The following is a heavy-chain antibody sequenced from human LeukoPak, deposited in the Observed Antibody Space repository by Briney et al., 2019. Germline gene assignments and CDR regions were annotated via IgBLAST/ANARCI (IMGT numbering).Heavy chain of an antibody. V-gene: IGHV3-48*04. CDR1: GFTFSSYR. Sequence: GGSLRLSCAASGFTFSSYRMNWVRQAPGKGLEWVSYINSSSSTIYYADCVKGRFNVPRDNAKNAVYRQMNSQRAEDTAVYYCAGQEGYNNPGAPLDHWGQGTRVTVSS. J-gene: IGHJ4*02. D-gene: IGHD5-24*01. CDR2: INSSSSTI. CDR3: AGQEGYNNPGAPLDH.